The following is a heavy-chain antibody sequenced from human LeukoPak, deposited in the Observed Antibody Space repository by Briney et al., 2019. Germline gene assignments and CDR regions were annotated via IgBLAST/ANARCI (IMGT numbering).Heavy chain of an antibody. J-gene: IGHJ6*02. D-gene: IGHD2-2*01. V-gene: IGHV3-53*01. CDR1: GFTVSSNY. CDR2: IYSGGST. Sequence: GGSLRLSCAASGFTVSSNYMSWVRQAPGKGLEWVSVIYSGGSTYYADSVKGRFTISRDNSKNTLYLQMNSLRAEDTAVYYCARDHMGYCSSTSCYGYGGYYYYGKDVWGQGTTVTVSS. CDR3: ARDHMGYCSSTSCYGYGGYYYYGKDV.